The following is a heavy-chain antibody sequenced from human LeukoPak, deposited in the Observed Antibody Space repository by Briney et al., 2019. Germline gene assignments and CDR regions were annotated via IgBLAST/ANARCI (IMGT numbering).Heavy chain of an antibody. J-gene: IGHJ4*02. Sequence: GGSLRLSCAASGFTFSSYAMSWVRQAPGKGLEWVSAISGSGGSTYYAGSVKGRFTISRDNSKNTLYLQMNSLRAEDTAVYYCAKVGASSSWYFDYWGQGTLVTVSS. V-gene: IGHV3-23*01. CDR3: AKVGASSSWYFDY. CDR2: ISGSGGST. CDR1: GFTFSSYA. D-gene: IGHD6-13*01.